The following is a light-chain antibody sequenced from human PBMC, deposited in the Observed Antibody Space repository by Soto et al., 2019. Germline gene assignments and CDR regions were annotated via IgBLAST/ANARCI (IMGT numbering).Light chain of an antibody. CDR2: GAS. Sequence: DIQLTQSPSFLSASVGDRVTITCRASQGISSYLAWYQQKPGKAPKLLIYGASTLQSGVPSRFSGSESGTEFTLTISTLQLEDFATYSCQQLNSTPTSGPGTKVISN. CDR1: QGISSY. J-gene: IGKJ3*01. CDR3: QQLNSTPT. V-gene: IGKV1-9*01.